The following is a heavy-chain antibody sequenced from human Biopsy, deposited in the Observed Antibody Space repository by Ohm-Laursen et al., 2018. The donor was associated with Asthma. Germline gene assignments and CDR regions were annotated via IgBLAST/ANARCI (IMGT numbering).Heavy chain of an antibody. CDR2: INSVFGTT. CDR3: DRKAGSCISRTCYSLDF. Sequence: GASVKVSCKSLGGTFNTYVIGWVRQAPGKGLEWMGGINSVFGTTTYPQKFQDRVTITADDSTSTVYMELSSLRSEDTAVYYCDRKAGSCISRTCYSLDFWGQGTLVTVSS. V-gene: IGHV1-69*13. J-gene: IGHJ4*02. D-gene: IGHD2-2*01. CDR1: GGTFNTYV.